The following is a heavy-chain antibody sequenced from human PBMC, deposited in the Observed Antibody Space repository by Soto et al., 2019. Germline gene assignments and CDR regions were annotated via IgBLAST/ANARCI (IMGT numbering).Heavy chain of an antibody. D-gene: IGHD2-21*02. CDR3: AGGVTATYYYYYGMDV. CDR1: GFTFSSDG. J-gene: IGHJ6*02. V-gene: IGHV3-33*01. Sequence: GGSLRLSCAASGFTFSSDGMHWVRQAPGKVLEWVAVIWYDGSNKYYADSVKGRFTISRDNSKNTLYLQMNSLRAEDTAVYYCAGGVTATYYYYYGMDVWGQGTTVTVSS. CDR2: IWYDGSNK.